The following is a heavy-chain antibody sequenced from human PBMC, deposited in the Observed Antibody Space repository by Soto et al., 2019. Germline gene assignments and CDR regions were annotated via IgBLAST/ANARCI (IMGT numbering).Heavy chain of an antibody. V-gene: IGHV4-59*01. Sequence: SETLSLTCTVSGGSISSYSWSWIRQPPGKGLEWIGYIYYSGSTNYNPSFKSRVTISVDTSKNQFSLKLNSVTAADTAVYYCARDLWGYCGTDCYPLDVWGQGTTVTVS. CDR1: GGSISSYS. CDR2: IYYSGST. J-gene: IGHJ6*02. D-gene: IGHD2-21*02. CDR3: ARDLWGYCGTDCYPLDV.